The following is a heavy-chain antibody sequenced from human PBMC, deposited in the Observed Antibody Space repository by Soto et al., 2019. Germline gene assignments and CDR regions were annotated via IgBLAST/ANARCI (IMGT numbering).Heavy chain of an antibody. J-gene: IGHJ4*02. V-gene: IGHV4-4*07. D-gene: IGHD5-18*01. CDR3: ATDTRGYSFGLDY. CDR2: IYISGST. CDR1: GDAIGTYY. Sequence: PAETLSLTCTVSGDAIGTYYWSWIRQPAGKGLEWIGRIYISGSTNYNPSLKSRVTMSVDTSKNQFSLRLSSVTAADTAMYYCATDTRGYSFGLDYWAQGALVKVSS.